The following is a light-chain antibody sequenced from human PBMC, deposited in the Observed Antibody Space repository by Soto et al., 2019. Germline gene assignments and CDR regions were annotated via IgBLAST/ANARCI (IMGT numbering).Light chain of an antibody. V-gene: IGLV2-8*01. J-gene: IGLJ1*01. Sequence: QSVLAQPPSASGSPGQSVTTSCTGTSSDVGGYNYVSWYQQHPGKAPKVMIYEVSKRPSGAPDRFSGSKSGNTASLTVSGVQAEDEADYYCSSYAGSNNYVFGTGTKVTVL. CDR2: EVS. CDR3: SSYAGSNNYV. CDR1: SSDVGGYNY.